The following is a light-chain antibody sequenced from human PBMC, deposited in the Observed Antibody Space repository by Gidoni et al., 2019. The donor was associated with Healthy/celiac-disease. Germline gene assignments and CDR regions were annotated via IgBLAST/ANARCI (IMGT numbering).Light chain of an antibody. V-gene: IGKV1-39*01. Sequence: DIQMTQSPSSLSASVGDRVTITCRASQSISSYLNWYQQKPGKAPKLLIYAASSLKSGVPSRFSGSGSGTDFTLTISSLQPEDCATYYCQQSYGTPRTFXQXTKVEIK. CDR3: QQSYGTPRT. CDR2: AAS. CDR1: QSISSY. J-gene: IGKJ1*01.